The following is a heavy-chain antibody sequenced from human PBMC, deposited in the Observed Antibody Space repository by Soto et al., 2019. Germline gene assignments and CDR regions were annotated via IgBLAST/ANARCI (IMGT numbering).Heavy chain of an antibody. Sequence: GGSLRLSCAASGFTFSSYAMSWVRQAPGKGLAWVSSISVGGGNTYYADSVKGRFTVSRDNSKNTLYLQMNSLRAEDTAVYYCAKAGGYCSGGSCYPNWFDPWGQGTLVTVSS. D-gene: IGHD2-15*01. J-gene: IGHJ5*02. CDR3: AKAGGYCSGGSCYPNWFDP. CDR2: ISVGGGNT. V-gene: IGHV3-23*01. CDR1: GFTFSSYA.